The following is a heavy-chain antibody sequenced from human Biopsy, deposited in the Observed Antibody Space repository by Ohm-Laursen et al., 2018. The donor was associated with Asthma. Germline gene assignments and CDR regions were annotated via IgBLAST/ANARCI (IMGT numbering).Heavy chain of an antibody. D-gene: IGHD6-13*01. V-gene: IGHV4-39*01. CDR3: VRGSSSWHHGPFHYYYGLDV. J-gene: IGHJ6*02. CDR2: IYYSGTT. Sequence: PGTLSLTCSLSSGSGGYMRSGNYYWGWIRQPPGKGLEWIGSIYYSGTTYYTPSLECRVTVSADTSKNQFSLKLTSVTAADTAVYYCVRGSSSWHHGPFHYYYGLDVWGQGTTATVSS. CDR1: SGSGGYMRSGNYY.